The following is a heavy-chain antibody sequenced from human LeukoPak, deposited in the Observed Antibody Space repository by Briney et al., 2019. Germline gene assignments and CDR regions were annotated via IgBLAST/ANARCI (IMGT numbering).Heavy chain of an antibody. CDR3: ARGQDIVVVVAATDNWFDP. V-gene: IGHV3-7*01. Sequence: GGSLRLSCAASGFTFSNAWMSWVRQAPGKGLEWVANIKQDGSEKYYVDSVKGRFTISRDNAKNSLYLQMNSLRAEDTAVYYCARGQDIVVVVAATDNWFDPWGQGTLVTVSS. D-gene: IGHD2-15*01. CDR1: GFTFSNAW. CDR2: IKQDGSEK. J-gene: IGHJ5*02.